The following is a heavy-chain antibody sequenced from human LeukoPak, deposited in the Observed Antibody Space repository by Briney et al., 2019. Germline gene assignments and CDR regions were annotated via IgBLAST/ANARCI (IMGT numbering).Heavy chain of an antibody. Sequence: PGGSLRLSCAASGFTFSNYWINWVRQAPGKGQEWVANIKQDGSEKSYVDPVKGRFTISRDNTKNSLYLQMNSLRVEDTAVYYCARGNSGAFDIWGRGTMVTVSS. D-gene: IGHD3-10*01. CDR1: GFTFSNYW. CDR2: IKQDGSEK. V-gene: IGHV3-7*01. CDR3: ARGNSGAFDI. J-gene: IGHJ3*02.